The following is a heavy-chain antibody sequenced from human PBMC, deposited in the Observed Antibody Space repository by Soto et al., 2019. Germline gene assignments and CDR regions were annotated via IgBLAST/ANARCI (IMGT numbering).Heavy chain of an antibody. V-gene: IGHV3-23*01. CDR2: ISGSGGST. CDR1: GFTFSSYA. Sequence: GGSLRLSCAASGFTFSSYAMSWVRQAPGKGLEWVSAISGSGGSTYYADSVKGRFTISRDNSKNTLYLQMNSLRAEDTAVYYCAKAGNSGSYYEWAGWGQGTLVTVSS. J-gene: IGHJ4*02. CDR3: AKAGNSGSYYEWAG. D-gene: IGHD1-26*01.